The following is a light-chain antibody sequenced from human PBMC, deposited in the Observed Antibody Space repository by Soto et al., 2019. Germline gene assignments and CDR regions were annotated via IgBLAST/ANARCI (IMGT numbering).Light chain of an antibody. Sequence: TVLTQSPGTLSLSPGERATLSCRASQNVSSNLLAWYQQKPGQAPRLLIYGASSRATGIPDRFSGSGSGTDFTLTISRLEPEDFAVYYCQQYGSWTFGQGTKVDIK. CDR3: QQYGSWT. J-gene: IGKJ1*01. CDR1: QNVSSNL. V-gene: IGKV3-20*01. CDR2: GAS.